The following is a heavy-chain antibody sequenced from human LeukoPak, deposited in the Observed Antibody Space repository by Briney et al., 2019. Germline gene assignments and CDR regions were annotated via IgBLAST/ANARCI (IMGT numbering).Heavy chain of an antibody. V-gene: IGHV4-38-2*02. CDR2: IYHSGST. CDR3: ARSAPSLLGIDY. J-gene: IGHJ4*02. D-gene: IGHD3-16*02. CDR1: GYSISSGYY. Sequence: SETLSLTCTVSGYSISSGYYWGWIRQPPGKGLEWIGSIYHSGSTYYNPSLKSRVTISVDTSKNQFSLKLSSVTAADTAVYYCARSAPSLLGIDYWGQGTLVTVSS.